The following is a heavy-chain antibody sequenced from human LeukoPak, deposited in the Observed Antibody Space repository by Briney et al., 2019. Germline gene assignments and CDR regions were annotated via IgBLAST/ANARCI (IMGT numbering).Heavy chain of an antibody. V-gene: IGHV4-4*02. CDR3: ARLGGPGYCTGTSCRGNWFDP. D-gene: IGHD2-8*02. Sequence: PSGTLSLTCAVSGVSISSNNWWSWVRQSPGQGLEWIGEFYHSGSTNSNPSLKSRVTISVDKSKNEFSLKLRSVTAADTAVYYCARLGGPGYCTGTSCRGNWFDPWGQGTLVTVSS. J-gene: IGHJ5*02. CDR2: FYHSGST. CDR1: GVSISSNNW.